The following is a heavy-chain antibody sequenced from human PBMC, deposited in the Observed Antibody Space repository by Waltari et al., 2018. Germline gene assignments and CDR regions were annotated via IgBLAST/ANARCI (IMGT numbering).Heavy chain of an antibody. Sequence: QLQLQESGPGLVKPSETLSLTCTVSGGSISSSSYYWGWIRQPPGKGLEWIGGIYYSGRTYDNPSLKSRVTISVDTSKNQFSLKLSSVTAADTAVYYCGSPQLGDAFDIWGQGTMVTVSS. J-gene: IGHJ3*02. CDR3: GSPQLGDAFDI. CDR1: GGSISSSSYY. V-gene: IGHV4-39*01. D-gene: IGHD7-27*01. CDR2: IYYSGRT.